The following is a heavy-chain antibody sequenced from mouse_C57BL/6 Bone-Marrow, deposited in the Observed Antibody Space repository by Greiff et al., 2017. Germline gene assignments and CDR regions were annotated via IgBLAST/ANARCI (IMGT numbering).Heavy chain of an antibody. CDR2: INPGSGGT. CDR3: ARSDYDGYWCAD. J-gene: IGHJ3*01. D-gene: IGHD2-3*01. CDR1: GYAFTNYL. Sequence: VKLQQSGAELVRPGTSVKVSCKASGYAFTNYLIEWVKQRPGQGLEWIGVINPGSGGTNYNEKFKGKATLTADKSSSTAYMQLSSLTSEDSAVYFCARSDYDGYWCADWGQGTLVTVSA. V-gene: IGHV1-54*01.